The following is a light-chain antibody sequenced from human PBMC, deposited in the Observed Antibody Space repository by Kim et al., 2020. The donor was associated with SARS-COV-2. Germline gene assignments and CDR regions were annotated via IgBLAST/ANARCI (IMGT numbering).Light chain of an antibody. CDR1: SDSIASNY. J-gene: IGLJ3*02. V-gene: IGLV6-57*03. Sequence: GKTGTISCTRSSDSIASNYVQWYQQRPGSDPTTVIYEDNQSPSGVPDRFSGSIDRASNSASLTISGLKTEDEADYYCQSYDNSTWVFGGGTQLTVL. CDR2: EDN. CDR3: QSYDNSTWV.